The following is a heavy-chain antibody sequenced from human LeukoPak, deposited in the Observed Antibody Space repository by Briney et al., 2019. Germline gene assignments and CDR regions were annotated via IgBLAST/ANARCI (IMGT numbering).Heavy chain of an antibody. CDR2: IYYSGST. CDR1: GGSISSSSYY. D-gene: IGHD3-10*01. V-gene: IGHV4-39*07. J-gene: IGHJ4*02. Sequence: PSETLSLTCTVSGGSISSSSYYWGWLRQPPGEGREGLGSIYYSGSTYYNPSLKSRVTISVDTSKNQFSLKLSSVTAADTAVYYCARDREVRGVPDYWGQGTLVTVSS. CDR3: ARDREVRGVPDY.